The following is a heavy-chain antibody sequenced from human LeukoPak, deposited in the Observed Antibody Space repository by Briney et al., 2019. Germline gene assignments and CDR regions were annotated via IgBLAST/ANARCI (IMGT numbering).Heavy chain of an antibody. J-gene: IGHJ3*02. V-gene: IGHV1-2*02. CDR2: INPNSGGT. CDR1: GYTFTSYA. D-gene: IGHD3-22*01. Sequence: ASVKVSCKASGYTFTSYAMNWVRQAPGQGLEWMGWINPNSGGTNYAQKFQGRATMTRDTSISTAYMELSRLRSDDTAVYYCASLITMIVVVPLWDWGAFDIWGQGTMVTVSS. CDR3: ASLITMIVVVPLWDWGAFDI.